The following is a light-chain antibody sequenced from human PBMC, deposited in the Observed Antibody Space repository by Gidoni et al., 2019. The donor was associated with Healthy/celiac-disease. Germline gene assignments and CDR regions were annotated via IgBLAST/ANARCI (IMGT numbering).Light chain of an antibody. CDR3: MQALQTPYT. CDR1: QSLLHSNGYDC. CDR2: LGS. J-gene: IGKJ2*01. Sequence: DIVMTQSQLSRPVTPGEPASISCRSSQSLLHSNGYDCLDWYLQKPGQSPQLLIYLGSNRASGVPDRFSGSGSGTDFALKISRVEAEDVGVYYCMQALQTPYTFGQGTKLEIK. V-gene: IGKV2-28*01.